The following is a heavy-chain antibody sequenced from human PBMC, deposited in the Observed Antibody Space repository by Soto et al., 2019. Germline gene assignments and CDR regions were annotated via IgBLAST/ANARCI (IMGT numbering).Heavy chain of an antibody. V-gene: IGHV1-3*05. CDR1: GYTFTGYA. CDR2: INAGNGNT. J-gene: IGHJ4*02. Sequence: QVQLVQSGAEEKKPGASVKVSCKASGYTFTGYAIHWVRQAPGQRLEWMGWINAGNGNTKYSQKFQGRVTITGDTSGSKAYRELRSLRSEDTAVYYCARAVAVAADFDYWGQGTLVTVSS. CDR3: ARAVAVAADFDY. D-gene: IGHD6-19*01.